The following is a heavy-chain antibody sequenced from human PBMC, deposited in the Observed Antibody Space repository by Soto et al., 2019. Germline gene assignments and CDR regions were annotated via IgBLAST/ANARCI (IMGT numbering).Heavy chain of an antibody. D-gene: IGHD3-22*01. CDR3: ARTYYYDSSGYYRNDY. Sequence: SVKVSCKASGGTFSSYAISWVRQAPGQGLEWMGGIIPIFGTANYAQRFQGRVTITADKSTSTAYMELSSPRSEDTAVYYCARTYYYDSSGYYRNDYWGQGTLVTVSS. CDR2: IIPIFGTA. J-gene: IGHJ4*02. V-gene: IGHV1-69*06. CDR1: GGTFSSYA.